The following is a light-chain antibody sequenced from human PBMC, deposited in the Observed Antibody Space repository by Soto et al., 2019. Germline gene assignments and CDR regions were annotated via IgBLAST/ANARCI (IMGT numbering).Light chain of an antibody. CDR3: CSYAGSSTFEVV. J-gene: IGLJ2*01. CDR1: SSDVGSYNL. V-gene: IGLV2-23*02. Sequence: QSALTQPASVSGSTGQSITIYCTGTSSDVGSYNLVSWYQQHPGKAPQLMIYAVSKRPSGVSNRFSGSKSGNTASLTISGLQAEEEADYYCCSYAGSSTFEVVFGRGTTLSVL. CDR2: AVS.